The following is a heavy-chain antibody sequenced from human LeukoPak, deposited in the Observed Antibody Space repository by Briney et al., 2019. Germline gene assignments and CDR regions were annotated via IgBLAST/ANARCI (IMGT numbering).Heavy chain of an antibody. CDR2: INTDGTST. D-gene: IGHD1-26*01. V-gene: IGHV3-74*01. CDR3: ARVGGSYSIDY. J-gene: IGHJ4*02. Sequence: GGSLRLSCAASGFSVGATYMNWVRQAPGKGLVWVSRINTDGTSTTYADSVEGRFTISRDNAKNTLYLQMSSLRAEDTAVYYCARVGGSYSIDYWGQGTLVTVSS. CDR1: GFSVGATY.